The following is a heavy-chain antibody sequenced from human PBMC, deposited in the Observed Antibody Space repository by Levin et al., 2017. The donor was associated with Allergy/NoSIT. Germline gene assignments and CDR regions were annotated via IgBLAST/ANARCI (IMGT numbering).Heavy chain of an antibody. J-gene: IGHJ4*02. D-gene: IGHD4-17*01. CDR3: ARVAVTTNYYFDY. CDR1: GGSISSGDYY. CDR2: IYYSGST. Sequence: SETLSLTCTVSGGSISSGDYYWSWIRQPPGKGLEWIGYIYYSGSTYYNPSLKSRVTISVDTSKNQFSLKLSSVTAADTAVYYCARVAVTTNYYFDYWGQGTLVTVSS. V-gene: IGHV4-30-4*01.